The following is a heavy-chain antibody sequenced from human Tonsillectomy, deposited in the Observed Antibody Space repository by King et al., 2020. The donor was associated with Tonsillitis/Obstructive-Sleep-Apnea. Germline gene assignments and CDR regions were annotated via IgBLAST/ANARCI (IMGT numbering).Heavy chain of an antibody. J-gene: IGHJ6*03. D-gene: IGHD2-8*01. V-gene: IGHV4-39*01. CDR1: GGSISDSGYY. CDR2: IYYSGRT. CDR3: TRQDALSHYYMDV. Sequence: QLQESGPGLMKPSETLSLTCTVSGGSISDSGYYWAWIRQPPGKRLEWIVSIYYSGRTYYNPSLKSRVTVSVGTSKNQFSLRLTSVTAADTAVYYCTRQDALSHYYMDVWGKGTTVTVSS.